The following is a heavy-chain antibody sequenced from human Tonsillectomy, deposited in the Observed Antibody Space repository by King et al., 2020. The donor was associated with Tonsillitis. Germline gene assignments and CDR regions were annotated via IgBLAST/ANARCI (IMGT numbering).Heavy chain of an antibody. CDR3: AKEQGVYYDSAGYGYFDD. CDR1: GFTFSTYG. V-gene: IGHV3-30*02. Sequence: VQLVESGGGVVQPGGSLRLSCAASGFTFSTYGVHWVRQAPGKGLEWVAFIQYDGSHRTYADSVKGRFTISRDNSKNTLYLQMNSLRAEDTAVYYCAKEQGVYYDSAGYGYFDDWGQGTLVTVSS. J-gene: IGHJ4*02. D-gene: IGHD3-22*01. CDR2: IQYDGSHR.